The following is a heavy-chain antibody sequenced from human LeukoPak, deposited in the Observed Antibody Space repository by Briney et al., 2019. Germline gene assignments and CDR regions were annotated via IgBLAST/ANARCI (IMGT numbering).Heavy chain of an antibody. CDR1: VYTFTSYG. CDR2: ISAYNGNT. J-gene: IGHJ4*02. V-gene: IGHV1-18*01. Sequence: ASVTVSCKSSVYTFTSYGISWVRQAPGQGLEWMGWISAYNGNTNYAQKLQGRVTMTTDTSTSTAYVELRSLRSDDTAVYYCARSLEYASGDPPGYWGQGTLVTVSS. CDR3: ARSLEYASGDPPGY. D-gene: IGHD4-17*01.